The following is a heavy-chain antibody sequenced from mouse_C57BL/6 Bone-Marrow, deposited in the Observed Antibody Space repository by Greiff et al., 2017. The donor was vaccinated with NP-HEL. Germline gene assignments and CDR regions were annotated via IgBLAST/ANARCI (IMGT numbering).Heavy chain of an antibody. CDR2: IRLKSDNYAT. D-gene: IGHD2-3*01. Sequence: EVQLVESGGGLVQPGGSMKLSCVASGFTFSNYWMNWVRQSPEQGLEWVAQIRLKSDNYATHYAESVKGRFTISRDDSKSSVYLQMNNLRAEDTGIYYCTVYDGYFFDYWGQGTTLTVSS. V-gene: IGHV6-3*01. CDR1: GFTFSNYW. J-gene: IGHJ2*01. CDR3: TVYDGYFFDY.